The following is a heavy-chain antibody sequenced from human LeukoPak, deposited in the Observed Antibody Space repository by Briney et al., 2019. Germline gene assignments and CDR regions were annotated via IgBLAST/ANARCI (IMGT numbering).Heavy chain of an antibody. J-gene: IGHJ6*03. CDR2: INTDGKAT. D-gene: IGHD1-26*01. CDR3: AGDPGNYYLPYYDYMDV. CDR1: GFTFSSYW. Sequence: GGSLRLSCAASGFTFSSYWMHWVRQAPGKGLLWVARINTDGKATTYADSVKGRFTISRDNARNTVYLQMNSLRAEDTAVYYCAGDPGNYYLPYYDYMDVWGKGTTVTVSS. V-gene: IGHV3-74*01.